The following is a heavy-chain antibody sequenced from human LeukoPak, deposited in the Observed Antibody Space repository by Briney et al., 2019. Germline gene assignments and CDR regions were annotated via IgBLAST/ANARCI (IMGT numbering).Heavy chain of an antibody. V-gene: IGHV3-30*02. CDR2: MPYDGSNE. J-gene: IGHJ4*02. Sequence: GGSPRLSCVASGFIFSSYGIHWLRQAPGKGLEWVTFMPYDGSNEYYSDSVKGRFTISRDNSKNTLYLQMNSLRTEDTAVYYCAKDHTGGVVAWGQGTLVTVSS. CDR1: GFIFSSYG. D-gene: IGHD2-15*01. CDR3: AKDHTGGVVA.